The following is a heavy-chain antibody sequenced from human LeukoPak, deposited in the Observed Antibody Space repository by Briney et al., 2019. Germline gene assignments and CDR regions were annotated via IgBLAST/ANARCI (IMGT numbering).Heavy chain of an antibody. V-gene: IGHV1-69*13. D-gene: IGHD6-19*01. J-gene: IGHJ4*02. CDR3: ARAGSGWDAVVDY. Sequence: SVKVSCKASGGTLSSYAISWVRQAPGQGLEWMGGIIPIFGTANYAQKFQGRVTITADESTSTAYMELSSLRSEDTAVYYCARAGSGWDAVVDYWGQGTLVTVSS. CDR1: GGTLSSYA. CDR2: IIPIFGTA.